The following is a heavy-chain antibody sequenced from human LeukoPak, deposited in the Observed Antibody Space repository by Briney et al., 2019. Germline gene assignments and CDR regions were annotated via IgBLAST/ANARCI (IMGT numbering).Heavy chain of an antibody. J-gene: IGHJ5*02. V-gene: IGHV1-18*01. CDR3: VFGECSSTSCYPRRDP. CDR2: INAYSGNT. CDR1: GYTYTTYG. Sequence: ASVKVSCKASGYTYTTYGISWVRQAPGQGLEWMGWINAYSGNTDYTQNLQGRLTMATDTSTTTAYMELRSLRSDDTAVYYCVFGECSSTSCYPRRDPWGQGTLVTVSS. D-gene: IGHD2-2*01.